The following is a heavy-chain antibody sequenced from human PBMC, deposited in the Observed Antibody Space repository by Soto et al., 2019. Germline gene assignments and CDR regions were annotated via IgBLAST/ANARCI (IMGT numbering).Heavy chain of an antibody. J-gene: IGHJ4*02. V-gene: IGHV3-74*01. CDR2: INSDGSSI. CDR1: GFTFSRYW. Sequence: EVQLVESGGDLVQPGGFLRLSCATSGFTFSRYWMHWVRQVPGKGLVWVSRINSDGSSISYADSVKGRFTISRDNAKNTLYLQMNSLRVEDTAVYYCARLPVDTSASLDYWGQGTLVTVS. CDR3: ARLPVDTSASLDY. D-gene: IGHD5-18*01.